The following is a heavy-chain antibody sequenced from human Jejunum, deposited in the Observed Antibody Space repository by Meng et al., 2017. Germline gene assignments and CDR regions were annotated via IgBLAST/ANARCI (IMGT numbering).Heavy chain of an antibody. J-gene: IGHJ5*02. CDR2: IDASGSTK. D-gene: IGHD2-15*01. CDR1: GFIFSRYE. V-gene: IGHV3-48*03. CDR3: AREAFCRGGSCHSNWFDP. Sequence: GGSLRLSCEASGFIFSRYEMNWVLQAPGKGREGISYIDASGSTKNYADSVKGRFTISRDNAKNSLYLQMSTLRDEDTSVYYCAREAFCRGGSCHSNWFDPWGQGTLVTVSS.